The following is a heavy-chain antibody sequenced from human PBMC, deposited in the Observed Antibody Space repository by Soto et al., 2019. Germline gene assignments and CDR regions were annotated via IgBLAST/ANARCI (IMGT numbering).Heavy chain of an antibody. V-gene: IGHV1-18*01. CDR2: ISPHNDRT. D-gene: IGHD6-19*01. Sequence: QVQLVQSGADVKKPGASVKVSCKASGYNFTSYGISWVRQAPGQGLEWMGWISPHNDRTKYARRFQDRVTMTTETPTSTVSMELGSLRSDDTAVYYCARDLYYSSGRYVDQDAFDIWGQGTVVTVSS. J-gene: IGHJ3*02. CDR1: GYNFTSYG. CDR3: ARDLYYSSGRYVDQDAFDI.